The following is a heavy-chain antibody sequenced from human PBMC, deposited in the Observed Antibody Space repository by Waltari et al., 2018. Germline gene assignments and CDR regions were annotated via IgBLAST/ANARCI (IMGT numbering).Heavy chain of an antibody. CDR1: GYSISSGYY. CDR2: IYHSGST. V-gene: IGHV4-38-2*01. CDR3: ARQGTTVTTGAFDY. Sequence: QVQLQESGPGLVKPSETLSLTCAVSGYSISSGYYWGWIRQPPGKGLEWIGSIYHSGSTYYNPSPKSRVTISVDTSKNQFSLKLSSVTAADTAVYYCARQGTTVTTGAFDYWGQGTLVTVSS. J-gene: IGHJ4*02. D-gene: IGHD4-17*01.